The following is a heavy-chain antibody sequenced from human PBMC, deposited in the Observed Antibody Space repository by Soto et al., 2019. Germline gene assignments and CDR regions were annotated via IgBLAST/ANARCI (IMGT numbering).Heavy chain of an antibody. Sequence: GASVKVSCKASGYTFTSYAMHWVRQAPGQRLEWMGWIIPIFGTADYAQKFQGRVTITAGESTSTAYMELSSLRSEDTAVYYCAVTMTNYYYYGMDVWGQGTTVTVSS. D-gene: IGHD2-2*01. J-gene: IGHJ6*02. CDR1: GYTFTSYA. CDR2: IIPIFGTA. V-gene: IGHV1-69*13. CDR3: AVTMTNYYYYGMDV.